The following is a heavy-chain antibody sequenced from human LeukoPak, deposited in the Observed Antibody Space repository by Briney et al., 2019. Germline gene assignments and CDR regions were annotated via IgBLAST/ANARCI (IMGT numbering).Heavy chain of an antibody. D-gene: IGHD2-21*01. CDR1: GYTFTSYD. J-gene: IGHJ4*02. CDR2: MNPNRGNT. CDR3: ARGRLLWTMTYFDY. V-gene: IGHV1-8*01. Sequence: ASVKVSCKASGYTFTSYDINWVRQAPGQGREWMGWMNPNRGNTVYAQKFQGRVTMTRNTSISTAYMELSSLRSEDTAVYYCARGRLLWTMTYFDYWGQGTLVTVSS.